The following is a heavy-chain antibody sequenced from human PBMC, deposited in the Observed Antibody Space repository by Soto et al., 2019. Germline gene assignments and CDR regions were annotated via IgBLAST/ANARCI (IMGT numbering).Heavy chain of an antibody. Sequence: ASVKVSCKASGYTFTSYGISWVRQAPGQGLEWMGWISAYNGNTAYAQKFEGRVTMTTDTSTTTAYMELRSLSSEDTAVYYCAREGSGSYYRLWGQGTLVTAPQ. CDR3: AREGSGSYYRL. CDR1: GYTFTSYG. D-gene: IGHD1-26*01. CDR2: ISAYNGNT. V-gene: IGHV1-18*01. J-gene: IGHJ4*02.